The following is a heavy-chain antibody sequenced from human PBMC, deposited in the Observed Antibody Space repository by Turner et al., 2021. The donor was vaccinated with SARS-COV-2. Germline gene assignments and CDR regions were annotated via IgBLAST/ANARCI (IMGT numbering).Heavy chain of an antibody. D-gene: IGHD6-13*01. CDR3: AKVVLQGIPNFDY. J-gene: IGHJ4*02. CDR1: RYTFTNYS. CDR2: VNPNSGGT. V-gene: IGHV1-2*02. Sequence: QVHLVQSGAEVKKPRASVTVSCKASRYTFTNYSMHWVRQAPGQGLEWMGWVNPNSGGTNYALKFQGRVTMTSDTSITTVYMELSSLRSDDTAVYYCAKVVLQGIPNFDYWGQGTLVTVSS.